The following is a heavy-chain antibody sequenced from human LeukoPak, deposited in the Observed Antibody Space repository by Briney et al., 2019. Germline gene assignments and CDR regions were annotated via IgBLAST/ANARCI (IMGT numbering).Heavy chain of an antibody. D-gene: IGHD6-19*01. V-gene: IGHV3-74*01. Sequence: GGYLRLSCAASGYTFSSYWKHWVREAPEKGLVWVSRIKSDGSSTSYADSVKGRFTISRDNAKNTLYLQMNSLRAEDTAVYYCARGSGWFYFDYWGQGTLVTVSS. CDR1: GYTFSSYW. J-gene: IGHJ4*02. CDR3: ARGSGWFYFDY. CDR2: IKSDGSST.